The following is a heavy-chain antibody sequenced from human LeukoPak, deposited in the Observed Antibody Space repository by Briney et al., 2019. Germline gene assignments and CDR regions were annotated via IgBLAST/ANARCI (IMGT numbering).Heavy chain of an antibody. CDR1: GYTFTGYY. Sequence: ASVKVSCKASGYTFTGYYMHWVRQAPGQGLEWMGWINPNSGGTNYAQKFQGRVTMTRDMSTSTVYMELSSLRSEDTAVYYCARGRIAVAGTSYYFDYWGQGTLVTVSS. J-gene: IGHJ4*02. D-gene: IGHD6-19*01. CDR2: INPNSGGT. V-gene: IGHV1-2*02. CDR3: ARGRIAVAGTSYYFDY.